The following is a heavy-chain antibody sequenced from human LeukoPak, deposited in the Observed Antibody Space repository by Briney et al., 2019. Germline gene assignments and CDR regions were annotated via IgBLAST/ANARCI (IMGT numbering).Heavy chain of an antibody. Sequence: GGSLRLSCAASGFTFDDYGMSWVRQAPGKGLERVSGINWNGGNTGYADSVKGRFTISRDNAKNSLYLQMNSLRAEDTALHHCARDLGGYYGSGSYFGWFDPWGQGTLVTVSS. CDR2: INWNGGNT. J-gene: IGHJ5*02. CDR3: ARDLGGYYGSGSYFGWFDP. CDR1: GFTFDDYG. V-gene: IGHV3-20*01. D-gene: IGHD3-10*01.